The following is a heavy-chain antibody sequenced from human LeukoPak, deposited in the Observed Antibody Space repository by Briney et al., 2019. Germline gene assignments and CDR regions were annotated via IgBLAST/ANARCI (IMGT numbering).Heavy chain of an antibody. D-gene: IGHD6-19*01. Sequence: GASVKVSRKASGYTFTSCDINWVRQATGQGLEWMGWMNPNSGNTGYGQSFQGRITMTSDISIGTAYMELSNLTSEDTAIYYCTRGSSGRRDNWGQGTLVTVSA. CDR1: GYTFTSCD. CDR2: MNPNSGNT. V-gene: IGHV1-8*01. CDR3: TRGSSGRRDN. J-gene: IGHJ4*02.